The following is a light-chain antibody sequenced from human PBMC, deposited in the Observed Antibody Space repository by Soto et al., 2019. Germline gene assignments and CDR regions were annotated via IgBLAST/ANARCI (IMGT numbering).Light chain of an antibody. CDR3: RSYITSSTGV. J-gene: IGLJ2*01. V-gene: IGLV2-14*03. CDR1: SSDVGGYNY. Sequence: QSALTQPASVSGSPGQSITISCTGTSSDVGGYNYVSWYQQHPGKAPKLMIYDVSNRPSEVSNRFSGSKSGNTASLTISGLQAEDEAYYYCRSYITSSTGVFGGGTKLTVL. CDR2: DVS.